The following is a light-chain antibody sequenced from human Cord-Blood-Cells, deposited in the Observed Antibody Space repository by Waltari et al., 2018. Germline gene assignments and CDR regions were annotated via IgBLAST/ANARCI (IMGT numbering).Light chain of an antibody. CDR2: EGS. Sequence: QSALTQPASVSGSPGQSITISCTGTSSDVGSYNLVSLYQQHPGKAPKLMIYEGSKRPSGFSNRFPGSKSGNTASLTISGLQAEDEADYYCCSYAGSSTYVVFGGGTKLTVL. CDR1: SSDVGSYNL. V-gene: IGLV2-23*01. J-gene: IGLJ2*01. CDR3: CSYAGSSTYVV.